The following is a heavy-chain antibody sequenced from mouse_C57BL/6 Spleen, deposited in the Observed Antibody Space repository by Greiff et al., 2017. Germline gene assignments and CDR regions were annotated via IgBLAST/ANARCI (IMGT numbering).Heavy chain of an antibody. CDR2: ISNLAYSI. Sequence: DVMLVESGGGLVQPGGSLKLSCAASGFTFSDYGMAWVRQAPRKGPEWVAFISNLAYSIYYADTVTGRFTISRENAKNTLYLEMSSLRSEDTAMYYCARKGDYYAMDYWGQGTSVTVSS. CDR3: ARKGDYYAMDY. V-gene: IGHV5-15*01. J-gene: IGHJ4*01. CDR1: GFTFSDYG.